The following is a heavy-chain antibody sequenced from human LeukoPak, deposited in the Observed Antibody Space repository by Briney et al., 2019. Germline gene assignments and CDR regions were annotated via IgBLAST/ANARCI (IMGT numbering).Heavy chain of an antibody. Sequence: SVKVSCKASGGTFSSYTISWVRQAHGQGLEWTGRIIPILGIANYAQKFQGRVTITADKSTSTAYMELSSLRSEDTAVYYCARDLNDFWSGNNWFDPWGQGTLVTVSS. V-gene: IGHV1-69*04. CDR3: ARDLNDFWSGNNWFDP. D-gene: IGHD3-3*01. J-gene: IGHJ5*02. CDR2: IIPILGIA. CDR1: GGTFSSYT.